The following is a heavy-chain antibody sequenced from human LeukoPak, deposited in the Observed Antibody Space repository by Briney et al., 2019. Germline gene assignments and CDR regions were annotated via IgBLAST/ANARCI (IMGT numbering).Heavy chain of an antibody. D-gene: IGHD6-13*01. CDR1: GFTFSSYA. J-gene: IGHJ4*02. Sequence: SGGSLRLSCAASGFTFSSYAMSWVRQAPGKGLEWVSAISGSGGSTYYADSVKGRFTISRDNSKNTLYLQMNSLRAEDTAVYYCAKDTGFTRPTSYSSSSYFDYWGQGTLVTVSS. CDR3: AKDTGFTRPTSYSSSSYFDY. V-gene: IGHV3-23*01. CDR2: ISGSGGST.